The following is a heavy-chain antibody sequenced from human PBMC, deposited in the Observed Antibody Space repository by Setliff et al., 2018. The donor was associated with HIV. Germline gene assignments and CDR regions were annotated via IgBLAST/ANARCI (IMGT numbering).Heavy chain of an antibody. CDR3: AGESALSGQSD. D-gene: IGHD6-19*01. CDR1: GFTFSNYW. Sequence: PGGSLRLSCAASGFTFSNYWMDWVRQAPGKGLEWVATIKQDGSEIYYMDSVKGRFTISRDNARNQISLKVTSVTATDTAVYYCAGESALSGQSDWGQGTLVTVSS. J-gene: IGHJ4*02. V-gene: IGHV3-7*03. CDR2: IKQDGSEI.